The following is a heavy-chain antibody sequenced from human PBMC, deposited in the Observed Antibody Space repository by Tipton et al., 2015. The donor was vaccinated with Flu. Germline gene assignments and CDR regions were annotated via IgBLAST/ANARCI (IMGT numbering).Heavy chain of an antibody. D-gene: IGHD1-26*01. Sequence: TLSLTCTVSGGSISSYYWSWIRQPPGKGLEWIGYIYYSGSTNYNPSLKSRVTISVDTSKNQFSLKLSSVTAADTAGYYCSRAPDSIVGATVFDYWGQGTLVNVSS. V-gene: IGHV4-59*01. J-gene: IGHJ4*02. CDR2: IYYSGST. CDR1: GGSISSYY. CDR3: SRAPDSIVGATVFDY.